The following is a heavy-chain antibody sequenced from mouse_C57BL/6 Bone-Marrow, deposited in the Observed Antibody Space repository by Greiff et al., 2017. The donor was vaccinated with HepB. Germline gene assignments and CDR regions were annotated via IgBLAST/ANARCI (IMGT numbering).Heavy chain of an antibody. J-gene: IGHJ4*01. Sequence: DVKLVESGGGLVKPGGSLKLSCAASGFTFSDYGMHWVRQAPEKGLEWVAYISSGSSTIYYADTVKGRFTISRDNAKNTLFLQMTSLRSEDTAMYYCARNHLPGYAMDYWGQGTSVTVSS. CDR2: ISSGSSTI. V-gene: IGHV5-17*01. CDR1: GFTFSDYG. D-gene: IGHD1-2*01. CDR3: ARNHLPGYAMDY.